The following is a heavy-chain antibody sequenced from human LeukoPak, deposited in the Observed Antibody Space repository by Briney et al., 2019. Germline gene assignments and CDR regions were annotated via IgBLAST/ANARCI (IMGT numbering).Heavy chain of an antibody. CDR3: ARGGVTIFGVVINEEYYFDY. CDR2: INHSGST. CDR1: GGSFSGYY. J-gene: IGHJ4*02. V-gene: IGHV4-34*01. Sequence: SETLSLTCAVYGGSFSGYYWSWIRQPPGKGLEWIGEINHSGSTNYNPSLMSRVAMSVDTSKNQFSLNLRSVTAADTAVYYCARGGVTIFGVVINEEYYFDYWGQGTLVTVSS. D-gene: IGHD3-3*01.